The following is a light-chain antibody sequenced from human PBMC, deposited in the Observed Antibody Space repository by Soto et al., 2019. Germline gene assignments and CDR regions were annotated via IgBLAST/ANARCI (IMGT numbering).Light chain of an antibody. CDR2: EVS. V-gene: IGLV2-14*01. CDR3: FSYRSTGILL. J-gene: IGLJ2*01. Sequence: QSALTQPASVSGSPGQSIAISCIGTSSDVGGYNFVSWYQQHPGKAPKLMIYEVSNRPSGVSTRFSGSKSGNTASLTISRLQAEDEADYYCFSYRSTGILLFGGGTKLTVL. CDR1: SSDVGGYNF.